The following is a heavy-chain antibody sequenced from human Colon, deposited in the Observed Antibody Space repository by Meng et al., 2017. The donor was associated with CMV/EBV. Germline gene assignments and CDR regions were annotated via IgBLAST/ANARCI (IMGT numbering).Heavy chain of an antibody. CDR2: IIPIVGKT. CDR1: GGTFRMYG. J-gene: IGHJ4*02. V-gene: IGHV1-69*10. CDR3: ATDQRYYDFWSGYYMNY. D-gene: IGHD3-3*01. Sequence: SVKVSCKASGGTFRMYGISWVRQAPGQGLEWMGGIIPIVGKTDYAQKFQGRVTMTEDTSTDTAYMELSSLRSEDTAVYYCATDQRYYDFWSGYYMNYWGQGTLVTVSS.